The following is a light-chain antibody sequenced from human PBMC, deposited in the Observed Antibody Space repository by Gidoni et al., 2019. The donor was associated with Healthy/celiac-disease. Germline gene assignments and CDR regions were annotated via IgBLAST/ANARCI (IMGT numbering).Light chain of an antibody. CDR2: AAS. J-gene: IGKJ5*01. CDR3: QQSYSTLRIT. CDR1: QSISSY. Sequence: DIQMTQSPSSLSASVGDRVTITCRASQSISSYLNWYQHKPGKAPKLLIYAASSLQSGVPSRFSGSGSGTDFTLTISSLQPEDFATYYCQQSYSTLRITFGQGTRLEIK. V-gene: IGKV1-39*01.